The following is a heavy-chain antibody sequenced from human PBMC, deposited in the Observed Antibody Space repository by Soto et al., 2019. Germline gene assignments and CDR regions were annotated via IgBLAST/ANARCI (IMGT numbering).Heavy chain of an antibody. D-gene: IGHD3-22*01. J-gene: IGHJ4*02. CDR2: ISGSGGST. CDR3: AKDSRTYYYDSSGYYDGY. Sequence: GGSLRLSCAASGFTFSSYAMSWVRQAPGKGLEWVSAISGSGGSTYYADSVKGRFTISRDNSKNTLYLQMNSLRAEDTAVYYCAKDSRTYYYDSSGYYDGYWGQGTLVTVSS. V-gene: IGHV3-23*01. CDR1: GFTFSSYA.